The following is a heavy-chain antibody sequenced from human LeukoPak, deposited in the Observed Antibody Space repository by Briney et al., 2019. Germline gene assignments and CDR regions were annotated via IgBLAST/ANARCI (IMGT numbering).Heavy chain of an antibody. CDR3: ARARGYYDSSGYYYAPDAFDI. D-gene: IGHD3-22*01. Sequence: GGSLRLSCAASGFTFSSYSMNWVRQAPGKGLEWVSSISSSSSYIYYADSVKGRFTISRDNAKNSLYLQMNSLRAEDTAVYYCARARGYYDSSGYYYAPDAFDIWGQGTMVTVSS. V-gene: IGHV3-21*01. CDR1: GFTFSSYS. CDR2: ISSSSSYI. J-gene: IGHJ3*02.